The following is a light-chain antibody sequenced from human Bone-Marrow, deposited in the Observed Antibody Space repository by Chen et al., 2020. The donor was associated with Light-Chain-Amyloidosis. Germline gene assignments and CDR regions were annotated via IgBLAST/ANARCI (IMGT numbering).Light chain of an antibody. Sequence: SYELTQPPSVSVSPGQTARITCSGDDLPTKYAYWYQQKPGQAPVLVIHRDTERPSGISERLSGSSSGTTATLNISGVQAEDEADYHCQSADSSGTYEVIFGGGTKLTVL. J-gene: IGLJ2*01. CDR3: QSADSSGTYEVI. CDR1: DLPTKY. V-gene: IGLV3-25*03. CDR2: RDT.